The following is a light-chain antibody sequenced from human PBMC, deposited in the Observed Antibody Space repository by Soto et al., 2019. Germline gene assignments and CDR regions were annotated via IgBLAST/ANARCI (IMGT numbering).Light chain of an antibody. Sequence: EIVMTQSPATLYVSPGERATLSCRASQSISTELAWYQQKPGQPPRLLIYSASTRATGVPARFTVSGSGSEFTLTISGLQSEDFAVYYCQQGHNWPLTFGQGTRLEI. CDR3: QQGHNWPLT. J-gene: IGKJ2*01. V-gene: IGKV3-15*01. CDR2: SAS. CDR1: QSISTE.